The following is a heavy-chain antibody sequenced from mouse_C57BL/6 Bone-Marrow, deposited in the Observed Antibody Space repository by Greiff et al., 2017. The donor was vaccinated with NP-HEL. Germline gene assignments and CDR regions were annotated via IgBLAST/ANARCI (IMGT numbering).Heavy chain of an antibody. V-gene: IGHV5-9-1*02. D-gene: IGHD1-1*01. Sequence: EVNVVESGEGLVKPGGSLKLSCAASGFTFSSYAMSWVRQTPEKRLEWVAYISSGGDYIYYADTVKGRFTISRDNARNTLYLQMSSLKSEDTAMYYCTREVYYGSSFDYWGQGTTLTVSS. CDR2: ISSGGDYI. J-gene: IGHJ2*01. CDR1: GFTFSSYA. CDR3: TREVYYGSSFDY.